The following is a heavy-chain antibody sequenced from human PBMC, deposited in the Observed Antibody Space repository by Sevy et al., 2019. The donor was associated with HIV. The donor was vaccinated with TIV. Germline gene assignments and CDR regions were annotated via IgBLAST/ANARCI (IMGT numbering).Heavy chain of an antibody. V-gene: IGHV3-15*01. CDR3: TTEGLYCSADICHSEGFDY. D-gene: IGHD2-15*01. Sequence: GGFLRLSCAASEITFSNTWMSCVRQAPGKGLEWLGRIKRNTDSGTTDYAAPVKGRFTISRDDSKNTLHLQMNGLKTEDTAAYDCTTEGLYCSADICHSEGFDYWGQGTLVTVSS. CDR2: IKRNTDSGTT. J-gene: IGHJ4*02. CDR1: EITFSNTW.